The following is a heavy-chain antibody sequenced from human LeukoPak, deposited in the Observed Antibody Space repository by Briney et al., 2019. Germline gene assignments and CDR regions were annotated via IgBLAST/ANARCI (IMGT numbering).Heavy chain of an antibody. CDR1: GGTFSSYA. V-gene: IGHV1-69*06. J-gene: IGHJ5*02. Sequence: GASVKVSCKASGGTFSSYAISWVRQAPGQGLEWMGGIIPIFGTANYAQKFQGGVTITADKSTSTAYMELSSLRSEDTAVYYCARDINEATVTTLFVGFDPWGQGTLVTVSS. CDR3: ARDINEATVTTLFVGFDP. D-gene: IGHD4-17*01. CDR2: IIPIFGTA.